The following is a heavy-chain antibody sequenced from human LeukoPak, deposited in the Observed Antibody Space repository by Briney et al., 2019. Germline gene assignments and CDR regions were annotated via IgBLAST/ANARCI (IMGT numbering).Heavy chain of an antibody. Sequence: GGSLRLSCAASGFTFSSYGMHWVRQAPGKGLEWVALIWYDGSNKYYADSVKGRLTISRDNSKNTLYLQMNSLRAEDTAVYWCARQGTSGYHYLDYWGQGTLVTVSS. CDR3: ARQGTSGYHYLDY. CDR1: GFTFSSYG. CDR2: IWYDGSNK. V-gene: IGHV3-33*01. D-gene: IGHD3-22*01. J-gene: IGHJ4*02.